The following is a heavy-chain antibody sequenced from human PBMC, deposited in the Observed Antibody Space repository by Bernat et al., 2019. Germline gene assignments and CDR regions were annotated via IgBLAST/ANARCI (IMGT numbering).Heavy chain of an antibody. J-gene: IGHJ6*03. CDR3: ATGSNEHWGYYSYYMDV. V-gene: IGHV3-30*03. D-gene: IGHD3-16*01. Sequence: QVQLVESGGGVIQPGRSLRLPCAASGFIFSSYGMHWVRQAPGKGLEWVAVISYDGSNNYYADSVTGRFSISRDNAKNTQYLQLNSLRPEDTAVSYCATGSNEHWGYYSYYMDVRGKVTTVTVSS. CDR1: GFIFSSYG. CDR2: ISYDGSNN.